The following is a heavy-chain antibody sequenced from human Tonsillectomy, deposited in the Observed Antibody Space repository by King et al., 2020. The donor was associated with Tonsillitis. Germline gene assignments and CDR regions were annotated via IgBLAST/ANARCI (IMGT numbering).Heavy chain of an antibody. CDR2: IYYSGSS. CDR3: ARQVRDVLPFLEWPFYYMDV. V-gene: IGHV4-59*08. CDR1: GGSINSYY. J-gene: IGHJ6*03. D-gene: IGHD3-3*01. Sequence: QVQLQESGPGLVKPSETLSLTCTVSGGSINSYYWSWIRQPPGKGLEWIGYIYYSGSSNYNPSLKSRVTMSVDTSENQFSLKLSSVTAADTAVYFCARQVRDVLPFLEWPFYYMDVWGKGTTVTVSS.